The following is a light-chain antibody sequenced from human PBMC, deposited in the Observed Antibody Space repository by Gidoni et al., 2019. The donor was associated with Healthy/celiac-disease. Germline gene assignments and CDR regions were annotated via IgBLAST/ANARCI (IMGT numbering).Light chain of an antibody. Sequence: EIVLTQSPGNLSLSPGERATLPCRASQSVSSSYLAWYQQKPGQAPRLLIYGASSRATGIPDRFSGSGSGTDFTLTISSLEPEDFAVYYCQQYGSSPRTFGQGTKLEIK. V-gene: IGKV3-20*01. CDR3: QQYGSSPRT. CDR2: GAS. J-gene: IGKJ2*01. CDR1: QSVSSSY.